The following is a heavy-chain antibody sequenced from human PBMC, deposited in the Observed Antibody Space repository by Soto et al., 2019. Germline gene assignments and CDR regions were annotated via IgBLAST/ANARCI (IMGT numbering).Heavy chain of an antibody. J-gene: IGHJ4*02. CDR3: EPGAGGLRLDSRV. Sequence: QLQLQASCPGLVKPSETLSLTCNVSGASINTNGYYWGWIRQTPGTGLEWIASTCYSGTTPYNPSLKRRLTISVDTSKNVLSLKKSSVTAADTAVYYCEPGAGGLRLDSRVCGQGTLVTISS. CDR2: TCYSGTT. V-gene: IGHV4-39*02. D-gene: IGHD5-12*01. CDR1: GASINTNGYY.